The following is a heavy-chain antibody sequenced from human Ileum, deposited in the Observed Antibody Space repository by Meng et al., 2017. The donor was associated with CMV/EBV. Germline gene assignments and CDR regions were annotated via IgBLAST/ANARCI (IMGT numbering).Heavy chain of an antibody. CDR2: IIPIFGTA. V-gene: IGHV1-69*05. Sequence: TFSSYTISWVRQAPGQGLEWMGRIIPIFGTANYAQKFQGRVTITTDESTSTAYMELSSLRSEDTAVYYCAREGYTSGWEEDNWFDPWGQGTLVTVSS. D-gene: IGHD3-16*02. J-gene: IGHJ5*02. CDR3: AREGYTSGWEEDNWFDP. CDR1: TFSSYT.